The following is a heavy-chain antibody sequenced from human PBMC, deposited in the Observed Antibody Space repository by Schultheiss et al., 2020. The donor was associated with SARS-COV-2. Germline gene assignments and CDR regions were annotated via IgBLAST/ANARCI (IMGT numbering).Heavy chain of an antibody. CDR2: IYTSGST. J-gene: IGHJ4*02. Sequence: LRLSCAVSGGSISSGGYSWSWIRQPPGKGLEWIGRIYTSGSTNYNPSLKSRVTISVDTSKNQFSLKLSSVTAADTAVYYCARTIRITIFGVVQYFDYWGQGTLVTVSS. V-gene: IGHV4-30-2*03. D-gene: IGHD3-3*01. CDR3: ARTIRITIFGVVQYFDY. CDR1: GGSISSGGYS.